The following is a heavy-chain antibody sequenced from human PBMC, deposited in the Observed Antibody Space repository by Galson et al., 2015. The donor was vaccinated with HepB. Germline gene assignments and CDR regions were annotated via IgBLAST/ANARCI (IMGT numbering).Heavy chain of an antibody. V-gene: IGHV3-74*01. Sequence: SLRLSCAASGFTFSSYWMHWVRQAPGKGLVWVSRINSDGSSTSYADSVKGRFTISRDNAKNTLYLQMNSLRAEDTAVYYCARDSTMVRGLIDYWGQGTLVIVSS. D-gene: IGHD3-10*01. CDR1: GFTFSSYW. CDR3: ARDSTMVRGLIDY. J-gene: IGHJ4*02. CDR2: INSDGSST.